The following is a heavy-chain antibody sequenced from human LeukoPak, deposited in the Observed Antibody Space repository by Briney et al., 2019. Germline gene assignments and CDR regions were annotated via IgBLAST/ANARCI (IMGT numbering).Heavy chain of an antibody. V-gene: IGHV3-43*01. CDR1: GFIFEDYT. Sequence: PGGSLRLSCAASGFIFEDYTMHWVRQPPGKGLEWGSLITTNGAGSYYTDSVKGRFTVSRDDSKNSLFLQMNSLRTEDTGFYYCAKDKPGGSSYLFDTWGQGTLVTVST. CDR3: AKDKPGGSSYLFDT. D-gene: IGHD2-15*01. J-gene: IGHJ4*02. CDR2: ITTNGAGS.